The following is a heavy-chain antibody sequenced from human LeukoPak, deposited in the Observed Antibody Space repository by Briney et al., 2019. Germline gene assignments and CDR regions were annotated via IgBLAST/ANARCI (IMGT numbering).Heavy chain of an antibody. J-gene: IGHJ3*02. CDR1: GYTFTSYG. CDR2: ISAYNGNT. CDR3: ARGEGALDAFDI. Sequence: ASVKVSCKASGYTFTSYGISWVRQAPGQGLEWMGWISAYNGNTNYAQKLQGRVTMTTDTSTTTAYMELRTLRSNDTAVYYCARGEGALDAFDIWGRGTMVTVSS. V-gene: IGHV1-18*01.